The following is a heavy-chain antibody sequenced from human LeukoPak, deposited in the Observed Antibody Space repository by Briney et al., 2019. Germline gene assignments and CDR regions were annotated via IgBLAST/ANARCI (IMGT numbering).Heavy chain of an antibody. CDR2: IYHSGST. CDR1: GYSISSGYY. CDR3: ATSRNSGSLDY. V-gene: IGHV4-38-2*01. J-gene: IGHJ4*02. Sequence: PSETLSLTCAVSGYSISSGYYWGWIRQPPGKGLEWIGSIYHSGSTYYNPSLKSRVTISVDTSKNQFSPKLSSVTAADTAVYYCATSRNSGSLDYWGQGTLVTVSS. D-gene: IGHD1-26*01.